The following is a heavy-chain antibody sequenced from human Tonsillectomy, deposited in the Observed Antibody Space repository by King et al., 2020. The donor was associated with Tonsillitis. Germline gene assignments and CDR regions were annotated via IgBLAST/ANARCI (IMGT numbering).Heavy chain of an antibody. CDR2: IYPDNADS. V-gene: IGHV5-51*01. Sequence: GQLVQSGTEVKKPGESLKISCKGSGYNFAKYWISWVRQMPGKGLEWMGIIYPDNADSRYSPSVQGHVTISVDTSINTAYLQVNSLKASDTGMYYCTRRGGFAYADDYWGQGTLVTVSS. D-gene: IGHD2-2*01. J-gene: IGHJ4*02. CDR3: TRRGGFAYADDY. CDR1: GYNFAKYW.